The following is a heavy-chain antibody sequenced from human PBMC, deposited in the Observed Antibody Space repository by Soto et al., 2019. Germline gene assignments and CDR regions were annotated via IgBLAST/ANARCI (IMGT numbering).Heavy chain of an antibody. CDR2: FDPEDGET. D-gene: IGHD3-10*01. CDR3: ATYGSGTYKPTTFDY. Sequence: ASVKVSCKVSGYTLNELSMHWVRQAPGKGLEWMGGFDPEDGETIYAQKFQGRVTMTEDTSTDTAYMELSSVTAADTAVYYCATYGSGTYKPTTFDYWGQGTLVTVSS. CDR1: GYTLNELS. J-gene: IGHJ4*02. V-gene: IGHV1-24*01.